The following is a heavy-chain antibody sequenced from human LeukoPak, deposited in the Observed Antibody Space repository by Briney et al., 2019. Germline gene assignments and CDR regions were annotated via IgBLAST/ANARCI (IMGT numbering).Heavy chain of an antibody. CDR2: ISGSGGST. V-gene: IGHV3-23*01. D-gene: IGHD2-2*02. CDR1: GFTFSSYA. J-gene: IGHJ5*02. CDR3: AKDVGYCSSTSCYSDP. Sequence: GGSLRLSCAASGFTFSSYAMSWVRQAPGKGLEWVSAISGSGGSTYYADSGKGRFTISRDNSKNTLYLQMNSLRAEDTAVYYCAKDVGYCSSTSCYSDPWGQGTLVTVSS.